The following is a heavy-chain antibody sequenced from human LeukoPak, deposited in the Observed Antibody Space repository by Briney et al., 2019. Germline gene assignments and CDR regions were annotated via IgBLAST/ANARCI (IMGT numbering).Heavy chain of an antibody. J-gene: IGHJ4*02. CDR3: ARDDYYGSGSYYNYFDY. CDR1: GFTFSSYG. Sequence: GGSLRLSCAASGFTFSSYGMHWVRQAPGKGLEWVAVIWYDGSNKYYADSVKGRFTISRDNSKNTLYLQMNSLRAEDTAVYYCARDDYYGSGSYYNYFDYWGQGTLVTVSS. CDR2: IWYDGSNK. D-gene: IGHD3-10*01. V-gene: IGHV3-33*08.